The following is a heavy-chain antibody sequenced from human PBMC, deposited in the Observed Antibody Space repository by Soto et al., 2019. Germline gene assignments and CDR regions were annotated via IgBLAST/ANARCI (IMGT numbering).Heavy chain of an antibody. Sequence: QVQLQQWGAGLLKPSETLSLTCVVSGGSLSDYFWSWIRQPPGMALEWIGEINHLGSINYNPSLKSRVTMSVDTSKNQFSRTLNSVTAADTATYYCARGGISHWAYFYYMDVWDRGTTVTVSS. V-gene: IGHV4-34*01. CDR3: ARGGISHWAYFYYMDV. CDR2: INHLGSI. D-gene: IGHD2-21*01. CDR1: GGSLSDYF. J-gene: IGHJ6*03.